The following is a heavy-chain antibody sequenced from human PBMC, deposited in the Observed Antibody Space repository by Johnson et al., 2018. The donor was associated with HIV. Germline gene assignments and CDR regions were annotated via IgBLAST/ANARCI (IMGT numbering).Heavy chain of an antibody. D-gene: IGHD6-6*01. J-gene: IGHJ3*02. Sequence: VQLVESGGGLVQPGGSLRLSCAASGFSFDDYAMHWVRQAPGKGLEWVSGISWNSGSIGYADSVKGRFTISRDNAKNSLYLQMNSLRAEDTALYYCAKDISYSSSAAFDIWGQGTMVTVSS. CDR1: GFSFDDYA. CDR3: AKDISYSSSAAFDI. V-gene: IGHV3-9*01. CDR2: ISWNSGSI.